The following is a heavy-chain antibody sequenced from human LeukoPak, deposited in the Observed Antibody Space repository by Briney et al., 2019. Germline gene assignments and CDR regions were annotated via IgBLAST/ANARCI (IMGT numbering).Heavy chain of an antibody. V-gene: IGHV3-38-3*01. D-gene: IGHD3-10*01. CDR2: ISGGST. CDR3: ARGPSGSYYGSTY. Sequence: GGSLRLSCAASGFTVSSNEMSWVRQAPGKGLEWVSSISGGSTYYADSRKGRFTISRDNAKNSLYLQMNSLRAEDTAVYYCARGPSGSYYGSTYWGQGTLVTVSS. J-gene: IGHJ4*02. CDR1: GFTVSSNE.